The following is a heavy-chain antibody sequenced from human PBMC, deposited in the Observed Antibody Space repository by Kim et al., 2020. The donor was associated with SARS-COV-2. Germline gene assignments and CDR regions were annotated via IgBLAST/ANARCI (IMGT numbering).Heavy chain of an antibody. D-gene: IGHD5-12*01. CDR3: ARSPIVATIWGYYYYGMDV. CDR1: GGTFSSYA. CDR2: IIPIFGTA. J-gene: IGHJ6*02. Sequence: SVKVSCKASGGTFSSYAISWVRQAPGQGLEWMGGIIPIFGTANYAQKFQGRVTITADESTSTAYMELSSRRSEDTAVYYCARSPIVATIWGYYYYGMDVWGQGTTVTVSS. V-gene: IGHV1-69*13.